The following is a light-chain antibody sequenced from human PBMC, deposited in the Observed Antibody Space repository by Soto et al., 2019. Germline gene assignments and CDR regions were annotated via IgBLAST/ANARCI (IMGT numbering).Light chain of an antibody. CDR3: QQYYSYPPT. CDR1: HVICIY. J-gene: IGKJ1*01. CDR2: AAS. Sequence: AIRMTQSPSSFSASTGDRVTITCRACHVICIYLAWYLQKPGKAPKLLFYAASTLQSWVPSRFSGSGFGTVFTLSICCLQSEDFATYYCQQYYSYPPTFGQGTKVDIK. V-gene: IGKV1-8*01.